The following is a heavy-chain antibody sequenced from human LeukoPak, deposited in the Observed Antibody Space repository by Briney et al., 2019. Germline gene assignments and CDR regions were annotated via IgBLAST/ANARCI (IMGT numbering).Heavy chain of an antibody. Sequence: GGSLRLSCAASGFTFSSYGMHWLRQAPGKGLECVAVKSYDGRNKYYGDSVKGRFTISRDNSKNTLYLQVNSLRAEDTAVYYCAKDPYGDYVSGNWFDPWGQGTLVTVSS. J-gene: IGHJ5*02. CDR3: AKDPYGDYVSGNWFDP. V-gene: IGHV3-30*18. CDR2: KSYDGRNK. CDR1: GFTFSSYG. D-gene: IGHD4-17*01.